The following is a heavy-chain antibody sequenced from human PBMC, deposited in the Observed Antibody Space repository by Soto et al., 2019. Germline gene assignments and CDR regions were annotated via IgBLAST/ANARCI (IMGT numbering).Heavy chain of an antibody. CDR3: VRQWVVVSPLDH. Sequence: EVHLVQSGGGLVQPGGSLKLSCAASGFIFSGSAMHWVRQASGKGLEWVGRIGRKANNYATEYAASVEGRFTISIDESKTTTFLLMNSLKSEDTAVYFCVRQWVVVSPLDHGGQCTLFTVSS. CDR2: IGRKANNYAT. CDR1: GFIFSGSA. D-gene: IGHD2-15*01. J-gene: IGHJ1*01. V-gene: IGHV3-73*02.